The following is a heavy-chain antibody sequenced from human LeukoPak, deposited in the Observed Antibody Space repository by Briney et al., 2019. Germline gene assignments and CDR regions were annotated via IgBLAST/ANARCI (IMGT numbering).Heavy chain of an antibody. D-gene: IGHD3-16*02. CDR1: GDSFSSNSAA. J-gene: IGHJ3*02. Sequence: SQTLSLTCAISGDSFSSNSAAWNWIRQSPSRGLEWLGSTYYRSKWYNDYAVSVKSRITINPDTSKNQFSLQLNSVTPEDTAVYYCAREIGYTHQISAFDIWGQGTMVTVSS. CDR2: TYYRSKWYN. CDR3: AREIGYTHQISAFDI. V-gene: IGHV6-1*01.